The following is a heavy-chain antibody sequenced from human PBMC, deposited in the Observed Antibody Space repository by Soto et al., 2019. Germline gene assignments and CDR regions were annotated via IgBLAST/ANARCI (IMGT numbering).Heavy chain of an antibody. CDR3: ARVVGRALYLDAFDL. Sequence: SQTLSLTCAISGDSVSSNSAAWNWIRQSPSRGLEWLGRTYYRSKWYNDYAGSVKSRITINPDTSKNQFSLQLNSVTPEETAVYSCARVVGRALYLDAFDLWGQGTMVTVSS. CDR2: TYYRSKWYN. V-gene: IGHV6-1*01. J-gene: IGHJ3*01. D-gene: IGHD3-3*01. CDR1: GDSVSSNSAA.